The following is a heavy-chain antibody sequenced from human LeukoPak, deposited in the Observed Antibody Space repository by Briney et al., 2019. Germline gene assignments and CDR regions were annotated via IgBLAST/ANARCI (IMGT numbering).Heavy chain of an antibody. D-gene: IGHD3-3*01. V-gene: IGHV3-7*01. CDR3: ARTKTEWILDL. CDR2: IRQDGGEI. J-gene: IGHJ2*01. Sequence: GGSLRLPCTGSGFMFNAYWMTWVRKAPGMGLEWVGNIRQDGGEIFYVDSVRGRFTISRDNAKNSLYLHLNSLRAEDTAVYYCARTKTEWILDLWGRSTLVTVSS. CDR1: GFMFNAYW.